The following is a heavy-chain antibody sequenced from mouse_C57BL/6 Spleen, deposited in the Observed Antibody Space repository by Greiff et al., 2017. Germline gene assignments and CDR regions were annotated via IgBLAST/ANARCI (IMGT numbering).Heavy chain of an antibody. CDR1: GYSITSGYY. V-gene: IGHV3-6*01. CDR2: ISYDGST. Sequence: EVQLQQSGPGLVKPSQSLSLTCSVTGYSITSGYYWNWIRQFPGNKLEWMGYISYDGSTNSKPSLKNRISITRDTSKNPFFLKLTSVTTEDTATYYCANLLLRYYAMDYWGQGTSVTVSS. D-gene: IGHD1-1*01. J-gene: IGHJ4*01. CDR3: ANLLLRYYAMDY.